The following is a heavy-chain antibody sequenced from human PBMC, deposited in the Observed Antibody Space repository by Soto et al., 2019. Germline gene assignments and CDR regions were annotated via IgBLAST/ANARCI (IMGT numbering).Heavy chain of an antibody. D-gene: IGHD2-2*01. Sequence: QVQLVESGGGVVQPGRSLRLSCAASGFTFDRYGMHWVRQAPGKGLEWVAVVWGDGSTEYYADSVKGRFTISRDNSKNTMYLQMNSLIGEDTGVYYCARGRIPSAIFDRFDPWGQGTLVTVSS. CDR3: ARGRIPSAIFDRFDP. J-gene: IGHJ5*02. CDR1: GFTFDRYG. V-gene: IGHV3-33*01. CDR2: VWGDGSTE.